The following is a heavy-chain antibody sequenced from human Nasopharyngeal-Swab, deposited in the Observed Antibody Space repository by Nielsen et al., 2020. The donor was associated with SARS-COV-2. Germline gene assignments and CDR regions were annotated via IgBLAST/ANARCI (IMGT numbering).Heavy chain of an antibody. CDR3: ARDAAVAGTKAFDI. V-gene: IGHV1-18*01. J-gene: IGHJ3*02. D-gene: IGHD6-19*01. CDR1: GYTFTSYG. Sequence: ASVKVSCKASGYTFTSYGISWVRQAPGQGLEWMGWISAYNGSTNYAQKLQGRVTMTTDTSTSTAYMELRSLRSDDTAVYYCARDAAVAGTKAFDIWGQGTMVTVSS. CDR2: ISAYNGST.